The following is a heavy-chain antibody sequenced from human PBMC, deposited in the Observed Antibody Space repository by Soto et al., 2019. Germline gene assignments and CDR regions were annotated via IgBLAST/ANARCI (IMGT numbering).Heavy chain of an antibody. CDR3: ATWHEREHAFDV. D-gene: IGHD1-1*01. Sequence: DVHLVASGGGLIQPGETLRLTCAAFGLTISGKKYVAWVRQAPGKGLEWVSALYDVDGSFYADSVTGRFTTSSDSSKTTVYLQMNDLRPDDTAVYYCATWHEREHAFDVWGQGTTVTISS. CDR2: LYDVDGS. CDR1: GLTISGKKY. J-gene: IGHJ3*01. V-gene: IGHV3-53*01.